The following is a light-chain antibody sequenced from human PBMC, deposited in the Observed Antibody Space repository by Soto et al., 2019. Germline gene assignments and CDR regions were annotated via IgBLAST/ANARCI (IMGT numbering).Light chain of an antibody. CDR2: GAS. Sequence: EIALTQSPGTLSLSPGERATLSCRASQSVSSSYLAWYQQKPGQAPRLLIYGASTRATGIPARFSGSGSGTDFTLTISSLEPEDFAVYYCQQRSNWPFGITFGQGTRLEIK. CDR3: QQRSNWPFGIT. J-gene: IGKJ5*01. V-gene: IGKV3D-20*02. CDR1: QSVSSSY.